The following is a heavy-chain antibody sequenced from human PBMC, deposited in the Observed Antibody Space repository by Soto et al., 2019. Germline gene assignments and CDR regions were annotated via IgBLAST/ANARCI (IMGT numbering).Heavy chain of an antibody. CDR2: INPNSGGT. CDR1: GYTFTGYY. D-gene: IGHD3-10*01. CDR3: ARGNYYGSGSSLQLSYYYYGMDV. Sequence: ASVKVSCKASGYTFTGYYMHWVRQAPGQGLEWMGWINPNSGGTNYAQKFQGWVTMTRDTSISAAYMEPSRLRSDDTAVYYCARGNYYGSGSSLQLSYYYYGMDVWGQGTTVTVSS. J-gene: IGHJ6*02. V-gene: IGHV1-2*04.